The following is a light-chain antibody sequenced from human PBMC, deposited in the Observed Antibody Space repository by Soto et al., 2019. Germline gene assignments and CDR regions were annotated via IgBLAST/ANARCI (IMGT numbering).Light chain of an antibody. V-gene: IGLV1-40*01. CDR1: SSNIGAGYD. J-gene: IGLJ2*01. CDR2: GNT. Sequence: QSVLTQPPSVSGAPGQRVTISFTGSSSNIGAGYDVHWYQQLPARAPKLLIYGNTNRPSGVPDRFSGSKSGTSASLAITGPQAEDEADYYCLSFDSSLSVVFGGGTKLTVL. CDR3: LSFDSSLSVV.